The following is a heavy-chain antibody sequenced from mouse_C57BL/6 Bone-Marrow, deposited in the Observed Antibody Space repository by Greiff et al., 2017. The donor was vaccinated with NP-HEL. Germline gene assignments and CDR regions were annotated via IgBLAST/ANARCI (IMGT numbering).Heavy chain of an antibody. CDR2: IYPRDGST. D-gene: IGHD1-1*01. CDR3: ARGGIYYYGSRAYYYAMDY. V-gene: IGHV1-78*01. Sequence: QVQLQQSDAELVKPGASVKISCKVSGYTFTDHTIHWMKQRPEQGLEWIGYIYPRDGSTKYNEKFKGKATLTADKSSSTAYMQLNSLTSEDSAVYFCARGGIYYYGSRAYYYAMDYWGQGTSVTVSS. CDR1: GYTFTDHT. J-gene: IGHJ4*01.